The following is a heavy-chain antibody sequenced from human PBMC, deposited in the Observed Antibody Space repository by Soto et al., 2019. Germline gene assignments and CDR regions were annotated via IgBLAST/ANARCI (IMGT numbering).Heavy chain of an antibody. CDR3: ARSGLALPYSASHWFDP. Sequence: GGSLRLSCAASGFTFSSYEMNWVRQAPGKGLEWVSYISSSGSTIYYADSVKGRFTISRDNAKNSLYLQMNSLRGEDTAVYYCARSGLALPYSASHWFDPWGQGTQVTVSS. V-gene: IGHV3-48*03. CDR2: ISSSGSTI. CDR1: GFTFSSYE. D-gene: IGHD3-22*01. J-gene: IGHJ5*02.